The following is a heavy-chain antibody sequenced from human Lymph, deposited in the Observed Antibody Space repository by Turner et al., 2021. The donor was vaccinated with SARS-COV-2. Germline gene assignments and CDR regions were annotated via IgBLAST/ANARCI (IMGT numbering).Heavy chain of an antibody. CDR1: GYNFTSYG. J-gene: IGHJ6*02. CDR3: AVAGMNYDLLWKTYYYYGMDV. V-gene: IGHV1-18*01. CDR2: ISTYNCNT. Sequence: QVQPVQSGAVVKNPGASVKVYCKASGYNFTSYGISWVRQAPGQGLEWMGWISTYNCNTNSAQKLQGRVTMTTDTSTSTAYMELRCLRSDDTAVYYCAVAGMNYDLLWKTYYYYGMDVWGQGTTVTVSS. D-gene: IGHD6-19*01.